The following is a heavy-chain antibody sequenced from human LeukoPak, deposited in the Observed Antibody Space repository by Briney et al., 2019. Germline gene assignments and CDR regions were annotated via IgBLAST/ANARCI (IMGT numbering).Heavy chain of an antibody. Sequence: SVKVSCKASGGTFSSYAITWVRQAPGQGLEWMGGIIPIFGTANYAQKFQGRVTITADESTSTAYMELRSLRSDDTTVYYCARGAVAGTSDFDYWGQGTLVTVSS. CDR2: IIPIFGTA. D-gene: IGHD6-19*01. V-gene: IGHV1-69*01. J-gene: IGHJ4*02. CDR3: ARGAVAGTSDFDY. CDR1: GGTFSSYA.